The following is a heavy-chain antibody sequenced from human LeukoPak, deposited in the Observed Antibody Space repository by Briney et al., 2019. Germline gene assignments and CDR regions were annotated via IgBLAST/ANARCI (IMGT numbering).Heavy chain of an antibody. Sequence: ASVKVSCKASGYTFTNYGISWVRQAPGQGLEWMGWISAYNGYTDYAQNLQFRVTMTTDTSTSTAYMELRSLRSDDTAVYYCARRVAGRAFDIWGQGTMVTVSS. D-gene: IGHD6-19*01. V-gene: IGHV1-18*01. CDR1: GYTFTNYG. J-gene: IGHJ3*02. CDR2: ISAYNGYT. CDR3: ARRVAGRAFDI.